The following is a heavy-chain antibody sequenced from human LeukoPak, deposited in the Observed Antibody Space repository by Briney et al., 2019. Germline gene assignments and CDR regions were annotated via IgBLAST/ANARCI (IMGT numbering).Heavy chain of an antibody. V-gene: IGHV3-21*01. J-gene: IGHJ5*02. CDR3: ARDPRGGATFGWFDP. CDR2: ISSSSSYI. Sequence: GGSLRLSCAASGFTFSSYSMNWVRQAPGKGLEWVSSISSSSSYIYYADSVKGRFTISRDNAKNSLYLQMNSLRAEDTAVYYCARDPRGGATFGWFDPWGQGTLVTVSS. D-gene: IGHD1-26*01. CDR1: GFTFSSYS.